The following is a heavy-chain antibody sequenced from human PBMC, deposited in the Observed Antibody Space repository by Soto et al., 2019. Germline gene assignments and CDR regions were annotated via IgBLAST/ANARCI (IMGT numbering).Heavy chain of an antibody. CDR3: ARHDPVTTWRYYYYGMDV. Sequence: QLQLQESGPGLVKPSETLSLTCTVSGGSISSSSYYWGWIRQPPGKGLEWIGSIYYSGSTYYNPSLKSRVTISVDTSKNQFSLKLSSVTAADTAVYYCARHDPVTTWRYYYYGMDVWGQGTTVTVSS. J-gene: IGHJ6*02. D-gene: IGHD4-17*01. CDR2: IYYSGST. V-gene: IGHV4-39*01. CDR1: GGSISSSSYY.